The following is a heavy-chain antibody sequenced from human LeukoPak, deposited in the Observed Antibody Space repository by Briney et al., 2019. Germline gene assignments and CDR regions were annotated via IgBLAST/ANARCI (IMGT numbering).Heavy chain of an antibody. J-gene: IGHJ1*01. CDR2: ISYDGSNK. CDR3: AKVGARVGAIQYGEYFQH. D-gene: IGHD1-26*01. V-gene: IGHV3-30*18. Sequence: PGGSLRLSCAASGFTFSSYDMHWVRQAPGKGREWVAVISYDGSNKYYADSVKGRFTISRDNSKNTLYLQMNSLRAEDTAVYYCAKVGARVGAIQYGEYFQHWGQGTLVTVSS. CDR1: GFTFSSYD.